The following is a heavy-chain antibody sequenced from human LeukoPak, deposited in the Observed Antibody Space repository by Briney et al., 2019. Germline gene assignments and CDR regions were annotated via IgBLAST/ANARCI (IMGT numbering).Heavy chain of an antibody. CDR3: ARAYYYGSGRVFDY. CDR2: IWYDGSNK. CDR1: GLTFSSYG. J-gene: IGHJ4*02. V-gene: IGHV3-33*01. Sequence: GRSLRLSCAASGLTFSSYGMHWVRQAPGKGLEWVAVIWYDGSNKYYAGSVKGRFTISRDNSKNTLYLQMNSLRAEDTAVYYCARAYYYGSGRVFDYWGQGTLVTVSS. D-gene: IGHD3-10*01.